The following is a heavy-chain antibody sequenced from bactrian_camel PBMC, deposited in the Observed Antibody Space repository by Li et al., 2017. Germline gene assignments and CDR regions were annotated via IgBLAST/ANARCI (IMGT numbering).Heavy chain of an antibody. V-gene: IGHV3S40*01. CDR1: GYTSSPKC. CDR3: VATLLCGPYIASMGPGGYPY. J-gene: IGHJ4*01. D-gene: IGHD4*01. CDR2: IYIGDPADVYDPVGDSGGNSP. Sequence: VQLVESGGGSVQSGGSLSLSCVASGYTSSPKCMGWFRQAPGKEREGVAAIYIGDPADVYDPVGDSGGNSPYYADSVKGRFTISKDNAKTTVSLQMNSLRPEDTAMYYCVATLLCGPYIASMGPGGYPYWGRGTQVTVS.